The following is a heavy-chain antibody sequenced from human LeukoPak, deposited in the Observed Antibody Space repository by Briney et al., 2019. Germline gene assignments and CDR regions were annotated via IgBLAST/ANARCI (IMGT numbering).Heavy chain of an antibody. CDR1: GFTFSSYA. CDR3: ARELVPIYGMDV. Sequence: GGSLRLSCAASGFTFSSYAMHWVRQAPGKGLEWVAVISYDGSNKYYADSVKGRFTISRDNSKNTLYLQMNSLRAEDTAVYYCARELVPIYGMDVWGQGTTVTVSS. V-gene: IGHV3-30-3*01. J-gene: IGHJ6*02. CDR2: ISYDGSNK. D-gene: IGHD1-26*01.